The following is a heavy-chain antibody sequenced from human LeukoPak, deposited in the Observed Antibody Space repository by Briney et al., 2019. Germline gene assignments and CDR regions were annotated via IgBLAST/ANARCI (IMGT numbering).Heavy chain of an antibody. J-gene: IGHJ4*02. Sequence: INPNSGGTNYAQKFQGRVTMTRDTSISTAYMELSRLRSDDTAVYYCARDIVVVPSANWGGFDYWGQGTLVTVSS. V-gene: IGHV1-2*02. CDR2: INPNSGGT. D-gene: IGHD2-2*01. CDR3: ARDIVVVPSANWGGFDY.